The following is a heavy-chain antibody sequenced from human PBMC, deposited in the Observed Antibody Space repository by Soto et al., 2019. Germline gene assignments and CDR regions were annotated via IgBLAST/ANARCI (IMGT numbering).Heavy chain of an antibody. D-gene: IGHD6-6*01. CDR1: GFTFSSFW. V-gene: IGHV3-7*01. CDR3: VRGTLSPGLEY. J-gene: IGHJ1*01. CDR2: INEDGGYK. Sequence: GGSLSLSCVASGFTFSSFWMNWVRQAPGQGLERVANINEDGGYKTYGDSVRGRFTTSRDNAKNSVYLQMDSLRVEDTAVYYCVRGTLSPGLEYWGQGKLVTVSS.